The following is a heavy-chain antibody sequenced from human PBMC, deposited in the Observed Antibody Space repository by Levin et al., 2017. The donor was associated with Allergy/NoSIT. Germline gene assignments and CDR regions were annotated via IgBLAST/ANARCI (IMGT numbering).Heavy chain of an antibody. CDR2: MNPNSGNT. CDR1: GYTFTSYD. J-gene: IGHJ6*02. V-gene: IGHV1-8*01. Sequence: ASVKVSCKASGYTFTSYDINWVRQATGQGLEWMGWMNPNSGNTGYAQKFQGRVTMTRNTSISTAYMELSSLRSEDTAVYYCARVRISYTIFGVVIIEGMDVWGQGTTVTVSS. CDR3: ARVRISYTIFGVVIIEGMDV. D-gene: IGHD3-3*01.